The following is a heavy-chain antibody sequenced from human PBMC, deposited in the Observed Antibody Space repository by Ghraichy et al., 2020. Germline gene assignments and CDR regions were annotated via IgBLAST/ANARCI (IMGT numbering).Heavy chain of an antibody. J-gene: IGHJ4*02. CDR3: AREKLGYCSGGSCYSPFDY. Sequence: GGSLRLSCAASGFTFSSYAMSWVRQAPGKGLEWVSAISGSGGSTYYADSVKGRFTISRDNSKNTLYLQMNSLRAEDTAVYYCAREKLGYCSGGSCYSPFDYWGQGTLVTVSS. CDR2: ISGSGGST. V-gene: IGHV3-23*01. D-gene: IGHD2-15*01. CDR1: GFTFSSYA.